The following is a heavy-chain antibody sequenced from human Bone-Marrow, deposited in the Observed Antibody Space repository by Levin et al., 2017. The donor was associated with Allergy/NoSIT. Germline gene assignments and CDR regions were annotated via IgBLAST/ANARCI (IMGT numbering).Heavy chain of an antibody. J-gene: IGHJ6*02. CDR2: INPSGGIT. V-gene: IGHV1-46*01. CDR1: GYTFTTYY. D-gene: IGHD3/OR15-3a*01. Sequence: ASVKVSCKASGYTFTTYYIHWVRQSPGQGLEWMGAINPSGGITSFAQKFQDRVTMTRDTSTDTVNMELSSLRSDDTAVYYCARDQSFGFWTGSSYFSGLDVWGQGTTVTVSS. CDR3: ARDQSFGFWTGSSYFSGLDV.